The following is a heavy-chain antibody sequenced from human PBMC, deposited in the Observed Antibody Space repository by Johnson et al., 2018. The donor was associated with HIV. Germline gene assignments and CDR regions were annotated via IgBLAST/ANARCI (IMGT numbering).Heavy chain of an antibody. V-gene: IGHV3-15*01. Sequence: DVQLVESGGGLVKPGGSLRLSCAASGFTFSNAWMGWVRQAPGKGMEWVGRIKSTTDGGTTDYAAPVKGRFTISRDDSKNTLYLQMNSLRAEDTAVYYCARAGGGYPRGGHAFDIWGQGTMVTVSS. J-gene: IGHJ3*02. D-gene: IGHD3-16*02. CDR3: ARAGGGYPRGGHAFDI. CDR2: IKSTTDGGTT. CDR1: GFTFSNAW.